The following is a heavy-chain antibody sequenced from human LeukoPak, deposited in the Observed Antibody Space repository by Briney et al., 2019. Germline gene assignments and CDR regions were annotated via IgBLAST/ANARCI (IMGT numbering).Heavy chain of an antibody. CDR3: AKDAPRSSGWFFLDY. D-gene: IGHD6-19*01. CDR1: GFSFSSFD. J-gene: IGHJ4*02. CDR2: VSNGGDRT. V-gene: IGHV3-23*01. Sequence: PGGSLRLSCAASGFSFSSFDMVWVRQAPGKGLEWVAGVSNGGDRTYHADSAKGRFTISRDNSKSALFLQMNSLRAEDTAVYYCAKDAPRSSGWFFLDYWGQGTLVTVSS.